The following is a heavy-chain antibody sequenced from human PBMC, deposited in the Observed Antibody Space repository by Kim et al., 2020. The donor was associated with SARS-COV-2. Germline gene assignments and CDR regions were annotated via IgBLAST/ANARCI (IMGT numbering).Heavy chain of an antibody. V-gene: IGHV3-15*01. Sequence: YAAAVRDRFSISRDDSKNTLYLQMNSLKNEDTAVYYCSKDRPMTGAKSFDYWGQGTLVTVSS. CDR3: SKDRPMTGAKSFDY. D-gene: IGHD3-9*01. J-gene: IGHJ4*02.